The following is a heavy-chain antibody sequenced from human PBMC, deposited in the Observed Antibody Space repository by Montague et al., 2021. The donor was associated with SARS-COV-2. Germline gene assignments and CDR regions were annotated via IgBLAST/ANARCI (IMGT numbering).Heavy chain of an antibody. CDR3: ARGSGCSGGSCYSEWDPYYYYGMDV. D-gene: IGHD2-15*01. V-gene: IGHV4-61*02. J-gene: IGHJ6*02. Sequence: TLSLTCTVSGGSISSGSFYWSWIRQPAGKGLEWIGRIYTNGGTNYHPSLKSRVTISVDTSKNQFSLKLSSVTAADTAVYYCARGSGCSGGSCYSEWDPYYYYGMDVWGQGTTVTVSS. CDR2: IYTNGGT. CDR1: GGSISSGSFY.